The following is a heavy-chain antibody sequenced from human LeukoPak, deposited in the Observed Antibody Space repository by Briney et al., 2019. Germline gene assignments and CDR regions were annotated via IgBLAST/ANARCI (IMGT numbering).Heavy chain of an antibody. CDR1: GGSIRSFY. CDR2: ISYSGYT. Sequence: SETLSLTCTVSGGSIRSFYWSWIRQAPGKGPEWIGFISYSGYTSYSPSFKSRVGISVDTSKSQFSLRLSSMTAADTAIYYCARGRNDNGGMFFDSWAQGTLVTVSS. D-gene: IGHD4-23*01. J-gene: IGHJ4*02. CDR3: ARGRNDNGGMFFDS. V-gene: IGHV4-59*01.